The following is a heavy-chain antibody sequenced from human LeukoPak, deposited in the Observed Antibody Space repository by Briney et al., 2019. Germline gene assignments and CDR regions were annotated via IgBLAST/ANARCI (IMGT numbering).Heavy chain of an antibody. D-gene: IGHD6-13*01. Sequence: SETLSLTCTVSGGSISSYYWSWTRQPPGKGLEWIGYIYYSGSTNYNPSLKSRVTISVDASKNQFSLKLSSVTAADTAVYYCARGGSSSWYWFDPWGQGTPVTVSS. CDR1: GGSISSYY. V-gene: IGHV4-59*01. J-gene: IGHJ5*02. CDR3: ARGGSSSWYWFDP. CDR2: IYYSGST.